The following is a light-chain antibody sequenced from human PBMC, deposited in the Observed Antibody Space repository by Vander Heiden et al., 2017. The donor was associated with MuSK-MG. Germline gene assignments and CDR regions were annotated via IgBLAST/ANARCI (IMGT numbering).Light chain of an antibody. V-gene: IGKV1-8*01. CDR2: AAS. CDR3: QQEDSFPIT. Sequence: AIRMTQSPSSFSASTGDRVTITCRASQGISSYLAWYQQKPGKAPKLLIYAASTLQSGVPSRFSGSGSGTDFTLTISCLQSEDFATYYCQQEDSFPITFGQGTKVXIK. J-gene: IGKJ2*01. CDR1: QGISSY.